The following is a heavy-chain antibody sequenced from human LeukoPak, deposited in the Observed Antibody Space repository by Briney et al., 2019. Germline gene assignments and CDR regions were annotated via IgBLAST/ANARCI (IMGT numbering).Heavy chain of an antibody. Sequence: ASVKISCKASGYTFTGYYINWVRQAPGQAPEWVGWVNPNTGGTRYAQKFQGRVTMTRDASITTAFMELRGLAFDDTAVFYCVREAGPLDWGQGTLVTVSS. J-gene: IGHJ4*02. V-gene: IGHV1-2*02. CDR3: VREAGPLD. CDR2: VNPNTGGT. CDR1: GYTFTGYY.